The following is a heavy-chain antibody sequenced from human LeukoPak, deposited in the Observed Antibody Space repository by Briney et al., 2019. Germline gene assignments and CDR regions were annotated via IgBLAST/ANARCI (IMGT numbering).Heavy chain of an antibody. Sequence: PGGSLRLSCAVSGISFSGNWMGWVRQAPGEGLEWVASIKYDGSARYNADSVKGRFTISRDNAKNSLYLEMNSLTAEDTAVYYCAFSNAFKVWGQGTLVTVSS. CDR2: IKYDGSAR. D-gene: IGHD2-8*01. J-gene: IGHJ4*02. CDR3: AFSNAFKV. CDR1: GISFSGNW. V-gene: IGHV3-7*01.